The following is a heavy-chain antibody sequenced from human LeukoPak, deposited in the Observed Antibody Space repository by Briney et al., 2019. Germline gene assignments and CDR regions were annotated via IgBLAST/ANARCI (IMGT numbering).Heavy chain of an antibody. CDR1: GGSFRGYY. CDR2: IYYSGST. J-gene: IGHJ6*03. D-gene: IGHD3-16*01. CDR3: AVGAPHYYMDV. Sequence: SETLSLTCTVSGGSFRGYYWSWVRQPPGKGLEWIAYIYYSGSTNYNPSLKSRVTISLDTSKNQFSLKLSSVTAADTAVYYCAVGAPHYYMDVWGKGTTVTVSS. V-gene: IGHV4-59*08.